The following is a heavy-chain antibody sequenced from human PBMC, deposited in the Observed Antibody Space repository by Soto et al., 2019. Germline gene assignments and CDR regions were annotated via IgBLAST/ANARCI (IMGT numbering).Heavy chain of an antibody. CDR3: ARDCPVTDSDAGYYGMDV. CDR2: ISYRVRT. V-gene: IGHV4-31*03. D-gene: IGHD4-17*01. Sequence: PSETLSLTCTVSGGSISSGGYYWRWIRQHPGKGLEWIAHISYRVRTYYSPSLKSRVNISVDTSKNQFSLKLSSVTAADTAVYYCARDCPVTDSDAGYYGMDVWGQGTTVTV. CDR1: GGSISSGGYY. J-gene: IGHJ6*02.